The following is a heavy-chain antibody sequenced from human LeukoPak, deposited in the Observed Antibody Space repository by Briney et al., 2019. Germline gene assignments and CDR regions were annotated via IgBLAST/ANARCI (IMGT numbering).Heavy chain of an antibody. D-gene: IGHD6-19*01. Sequence: ASVKLSCKASGGTFSSYAISWVRQAPGQGLEWMGGIIPIFGTANYAQKFQGRVTITADESTSTAYMELSSLRSDDTAVYYCARDLSSGWSQYFDYWGQGTLVTVSS. CDR1: GGTFSSYA. V-gene: IGHV1-69*13. CDR2: IIPIFGTA. CDR3: ARDLSSGWSQYFDY. J-gene: IGHJ4*02.